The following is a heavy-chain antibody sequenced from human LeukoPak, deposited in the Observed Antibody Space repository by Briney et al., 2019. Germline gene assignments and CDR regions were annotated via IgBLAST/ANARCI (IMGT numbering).Heavy chain of an antibody. CDR2: IKQDGSEK. CDR1: GFTFSSYW. Sequence: GGSLRLSCAASGFTFSSYWMSWVRQAPGKGLEWVANIKQDGSEKYYVDSVKGRFTISRDNAKNSLYLQMNSLRAEDTAVYYCARDRPSRYYYDSSGYLYCFDYWGQGTLVTVSS. J-gene: IGHJ4*02. V-gene: IGHV3-7*01. D-gene: IGHD3-22*01. CDR3: ARDRPSRYYYDSSGYLYCFDY.